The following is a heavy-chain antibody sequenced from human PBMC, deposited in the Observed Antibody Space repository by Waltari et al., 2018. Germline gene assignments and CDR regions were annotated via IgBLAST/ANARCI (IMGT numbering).Heavy chain of an antibody. CDR2: IRYDGSNK. CDR3: AKTIVATGAFDI. D-gene: IGHD5-12*01. J-gene: IGHJ3*02. Sequence: QVQLVESGGGVVQPGGSLRLSCAASGFTFSRYGMHWVRQAPGKGLEWVAFIRYDGSNKYYADSVKGRFTISRYNSKNTLYLQMNSLRAEDTAVYYCAKTIVATGAFDIWGQGTMVTVSS. V-gene: IGHV3-30*02. CDR1: GFTFSRYG.